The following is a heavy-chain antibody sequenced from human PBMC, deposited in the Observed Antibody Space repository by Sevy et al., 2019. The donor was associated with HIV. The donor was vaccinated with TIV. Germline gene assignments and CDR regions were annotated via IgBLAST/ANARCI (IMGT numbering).Heavy chain of an antibody. D-gene: IGHD6-13*01. J-gene: IGHJ6*02. CDR3: ARVGSSSWYGGYYYYGMDV. CDR2: IKQDGSEK. V-gene: IGHV3-7*01. CDR1: GFTFSSYW. Sequence: GGSLRLSCAASGFTFSSYWMSWVRQAPGKGLEWVANIKQDGSEKYYVDSVKGRFTTSRDNAKNSLYLQMNSLRAEDTAVYYCARVGSSSWYGGYYYYGMDVWGQGTTVTVPS.